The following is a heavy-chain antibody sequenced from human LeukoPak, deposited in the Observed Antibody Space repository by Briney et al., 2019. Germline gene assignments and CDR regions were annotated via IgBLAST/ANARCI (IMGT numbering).Heavy chain of an antibody. CDR2: IDQDGSEK. V-gene: IGHV3-7*01. J-gene: IGHJ3*02. CDR1: GFTFSTYW. Sequence: GGSLRLSCVASGFTFSTYWRSWVRQAPGKGLEWVANIDQDGSEKYYVDSVKGRFTIPRDNAKNSLYLQMSSLRAEDTAVFYCARLAATYDAFDIWGQGTMVTVSS. D-gene: IGHD2-15*01. CDR3: ARLAATYDAFDI.